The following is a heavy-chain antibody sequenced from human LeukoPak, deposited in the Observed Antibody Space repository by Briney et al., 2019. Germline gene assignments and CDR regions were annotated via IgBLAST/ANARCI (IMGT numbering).Heavy chain of an antibody. CDR3: ARERGSYYYFDY. CDR1: GDSISSVDYY. Sequence: SQTLSLTCTVSGDSISSVDYYWGWIRQSPGKGLEWIGYVYYTGSTYYNPPLKSRLTISVDTSKNQFSLRLHSVTAADTAVYYCARERGSYYYFDYWGQGTLVTVSS. V-gene: IGHV4-30-4*08. CDR2: VYYTGST. D-gene: IGHD1-26*01. J-gene: IGHJ4*02.